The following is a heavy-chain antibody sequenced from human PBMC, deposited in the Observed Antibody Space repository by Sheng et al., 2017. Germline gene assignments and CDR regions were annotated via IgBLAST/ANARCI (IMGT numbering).Heavy chain of an antibody. V-gene: IGHV3-53*01. CDR2: IYSGGST. J-gene: IGHJ6*02. CDR1: GFSFSDYY. D-gene: IGHD1-26*01. Sequence: GGSLRLSCAASGFSFSDYYMSWVRQAPGKGLEWVSVIYSGGSTYYADSVKGRFTISRDNSKNTLYLQMNSLRAEDTAVYYCARLRNSGSYYRYYGMDVWDQGPT. CDR3: ARLRNSGSYYRYYGMDV.